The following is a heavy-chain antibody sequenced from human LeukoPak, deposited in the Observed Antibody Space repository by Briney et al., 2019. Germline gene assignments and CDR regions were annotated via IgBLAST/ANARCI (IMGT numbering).Heavy chain of an antibody. Sequence: SETLSLTCTVSGGSISSSSYYWGWIRQPPGKGLEWVGYIFYSGTTDSNPSLKSRVTISVDTSKNQFSLKLSSVTAADTAVYYCARTYCSDGSCHFDYWGQGTLVTVSS. V-gene: IGHV4-61*05. J-gene: IGHJ4*02. CDR2: IFYSGTT. CDR1: GGSISSSSYY. CDR3: ARTYCSDGSCHFDY. D-gene: IGHD2-15*01.